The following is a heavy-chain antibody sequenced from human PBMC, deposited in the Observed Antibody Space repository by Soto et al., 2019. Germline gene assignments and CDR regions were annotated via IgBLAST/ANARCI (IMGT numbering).Heavy chain of an antibody. CDR3: ARNERSVADMDY. Sequence: SETLSLTCAVYGGSFSGYYWSWIRQPPGKGLEWIGEINHSGSTNYNPSLKSRVTISVDTSKNQFSLKLSSVTAADTAVYYCARNERSVADMDYWGQGTLVTVSS. D-gene: IGHD1-1*01. CDR2: INHSGST. V-gene: IGHV4-34*01. CDR1: GGSFSGYY. J-gene: IGHJ4*02.